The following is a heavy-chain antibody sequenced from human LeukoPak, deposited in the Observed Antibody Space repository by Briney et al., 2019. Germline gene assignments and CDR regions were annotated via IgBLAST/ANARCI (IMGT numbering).Heavy chain of an antibody. Sequence: SETLSLTCTVSGGSISSRSYYWGWIRQPPGKGLEWIGSIYYSGSTYYNPSLQSRLTISVDTSKNQFSLKVSSVSAADTGVYYCVSHPYSSYYYHMDVWGRGTTVTVFS. J-gene: IGHJ6*02. CDR2: IYYSGST. CDR1: GGSISSRSYY. D-gene: IGHD5-12*01. CDR3: VSHPYSSYYYHMDV. V-gene: IGHV4-39*01.